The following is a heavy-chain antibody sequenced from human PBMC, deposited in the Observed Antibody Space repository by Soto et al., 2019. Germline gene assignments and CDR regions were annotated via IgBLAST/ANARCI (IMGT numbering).Heavy chain of an antibody. D-gene: IGHD2-2*01. V-gene: IGHV1-18*04. J-gene: IGHJ5*02. CDR1: GYTFSNYG. CDR2: ISAFNGDT. Sequence: QVHLVQSGPEVKKPGASVKVSCKASGYTFSNYGTNWVRQAPGQGLEWMGWISAFNGDTKYLEKFQGRVIMTTDTATSTAFLELRTLRSDDTAVYYCGNLISNTYRAWGQGTLVTVSS. CDR3: GNLISNTYRA.